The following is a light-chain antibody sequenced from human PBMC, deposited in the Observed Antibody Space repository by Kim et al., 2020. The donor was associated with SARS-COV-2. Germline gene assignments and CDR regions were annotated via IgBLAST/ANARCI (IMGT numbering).Light chain of an antibody. CDR2: TAS. V-gene: IGKV1-9*01. CDR3: QQLNNYPIT. J-gene: IGKJ5*01. Sequence: ASVGDRVTITCRASQGISTYLAWYQHKPGEAPKLLIYTASTLQSGVPSRFSGSGSGTDFTLTISSLQPEDFATYYCQQLNNYPITCGQGTRLEIK. CDR1: QGISTY.